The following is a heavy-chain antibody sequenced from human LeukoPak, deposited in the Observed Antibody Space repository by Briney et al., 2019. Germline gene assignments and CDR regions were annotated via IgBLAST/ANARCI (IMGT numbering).Heavy chain of an antibody. Sequence: ASVKVSCKVSGYTLTELSMHWVRQAPGKGLEWMGGFDPEDGETIYAQKFRGRVTMTEDTSTDTAYMELSSLRSEDTAVYYCATGGLSSSSSQEGYWGQGTPVTVSS. CDR3: ATGGLSSSSSQEGY. J-gene: IGHJ4*02. D-gene: IGHD6-6*01. CDR1: GYTLTELS. CDR2: FDPEDGET. V-gene: IGHV1-24*01.